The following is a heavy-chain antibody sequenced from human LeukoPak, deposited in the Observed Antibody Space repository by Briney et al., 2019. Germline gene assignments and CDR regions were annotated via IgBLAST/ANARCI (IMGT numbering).Heavy chain of an antibody. D-gene: IGHD3-10*01. CDR2: ISGSGSEA. J-gene: IGHJ4*02. Sequence: PGGSLRLSSAASGLTVSSNYMSWVRQAPGKGLEWVSLISGSGSEAYYADSVKGRFTISRDNSKNTLYLQMNSLRAEDTAVYYCAKDQWTMVRGVIGYWGQGTLVTVSS. V-gene: IGHV3-23*01. CDR1: GLTVSSNY. CDR3: AKDQWTMVRGVIGY.